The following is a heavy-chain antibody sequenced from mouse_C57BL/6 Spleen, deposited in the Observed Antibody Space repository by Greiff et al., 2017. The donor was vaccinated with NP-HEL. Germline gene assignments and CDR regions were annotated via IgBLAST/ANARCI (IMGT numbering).Heavy chain of an antibody. V-gene: IGHV1-82*01. J-gene: IGHJ4*01. CDR2: IYPGDGDT. Sequence: QVQLQQSGPELVKPGASVKISCKASGYAFSSSWMNWVKQRPGKGLEWIGRIYPGDGDTNYNGKFKGKATLTGDKSSSTAYMQLSSLTSEDSAVYFCARSLYDGYFYAMDYWGQGTSVTVSS. CDR1: GYAFSSSW. CDR3: ARSLYDGYFYAMDY. D-gene: IGHD2-3*01.